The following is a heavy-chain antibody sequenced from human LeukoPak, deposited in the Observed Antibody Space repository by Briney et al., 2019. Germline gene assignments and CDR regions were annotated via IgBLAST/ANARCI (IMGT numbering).Heavy chain of an antibody. D-gene: IGHD3-10*01. CDR2: IVVGSGNT. Sequence: GTSVKVSCKASGFTFTSSAMQWVRQARGQRLEWIGWIVVGSGNTNYAQKLQGRVTMTTDTSTSTAYMELRSLRSDDTAVYYCAREGWFDLLDAFDIWGQGTMVTVSS. CDR1: GFTFTSSA. V-gene: IGHV1-58*02. CDR3: AREGWFDLLDAFDI. J-gene: IGHJ3*02.